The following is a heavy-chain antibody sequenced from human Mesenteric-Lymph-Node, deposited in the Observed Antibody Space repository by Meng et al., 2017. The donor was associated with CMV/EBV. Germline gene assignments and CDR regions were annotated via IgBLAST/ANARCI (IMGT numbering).Heavy chain of an antibody. J-gene: IGHJ5*02. CDR3: ARDPRDIVVVPAAIPWFDP. Sequence: SETLSLTCTVSGGTVSSGSYYWSWMRQPPGKGLELIGYIYYSGSTYYNPSLKSRVTISVDTSKNQFSLKLSSVTAADTAVYYCARDPRDIVVVPAAIPWFDPWGQGTLVTVSS. D-gene: IGHD2-2*02. CDR1: GGTVSSGSYY. V-gene: IGHV4-61*01. CDR2: IYYSGST.